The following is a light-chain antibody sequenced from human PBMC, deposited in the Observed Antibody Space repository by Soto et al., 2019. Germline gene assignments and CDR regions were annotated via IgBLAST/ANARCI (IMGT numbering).Light chain of an antibody. CDR2: GNS. CDR3: QSYDNSLSGSWV. Sequence: QSVLTQPPSVSGTPGQRVTISCSGSSSNVGSNTVHWYQQVPGTAPKLLIYGNSNRPSGVPDRFSGSKSGTSASLAINGLQAEDEAHYYCQSYDNSLSGSWVFGGGTKLTVL. V-gene: IGLV1-44*01. CDR1: SSNVGSNT. J-gene: IGLJ3*02.